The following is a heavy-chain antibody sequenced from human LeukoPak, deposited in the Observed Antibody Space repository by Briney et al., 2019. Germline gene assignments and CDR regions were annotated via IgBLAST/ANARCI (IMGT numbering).Heavy chain of an antibody. CDR1: GFTFSSYW. J-gene: IGHJ4*02. Sequence: GGSLRLSCAASGFTFSSYWMSWVRQAPGKGLEWVANIKDDGSDKYYVDSVKGRFSISKDNAKNSLYLQMNSLRVEDTAVYYCVPLNWNPPGDFDRWGQGTLVTVSS. CDR3: VPLNWNPPGDFDR. CDR2: IKDDGSDK. D-gene: IGHD1-20*01. V-gene: IGHV3-7*01.